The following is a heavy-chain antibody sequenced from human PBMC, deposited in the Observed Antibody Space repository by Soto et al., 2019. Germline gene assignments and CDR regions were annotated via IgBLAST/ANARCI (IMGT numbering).Heavy chain of an antibody. CDR2: IIPIFGTA. CDR1: GGTFSSYA. Sequence: GASVKVSCKASGGTFSSYAISWVRQAPGQRLEWMGGIIPIFGTANYAQKFQGRVTITADESTSTAYMELSSLRSEDTAVYYCARDRYSRGYSYGCFDYWGQGTLVTVSS. V-gene: IGHV1-69*13. CDR3: ARDRYSRGYSYGCFDY. J-gene: IGHJ4*02. D-gene: IGHD5-18*01.